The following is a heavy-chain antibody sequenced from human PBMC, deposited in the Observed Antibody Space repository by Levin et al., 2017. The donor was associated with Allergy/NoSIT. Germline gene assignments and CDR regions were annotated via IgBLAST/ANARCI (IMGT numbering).Heavy chain of an antibody. CDR1: GFTFSSYA. J-gene: IGHJ4*02. V-gene: IGHV3-23*01. D-gene: IGHD6-6*01. CDR3: AKDMLSSSSGGYYFDY. Sequence: GGSLRLSCAASGFTFSSYAMSWVRQAPGKGLEWVSAISGSGGSTYYADSVKGRFTISRDNSKNTLYLQMNSLRAEDTAVYYWAKDMLSSSSGGYYFDYWGQGTLVTVSS. CDR2: ISGSGGST.